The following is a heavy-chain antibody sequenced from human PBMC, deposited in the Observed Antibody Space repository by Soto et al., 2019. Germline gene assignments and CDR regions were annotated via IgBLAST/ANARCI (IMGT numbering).Heavy chain of an antibody. CDR3: AHKGYGDYPIDY. J-gene: IGHJ4*02. CDR1: GFSLSTCGVG. Sequence: QITLKASGPTLVKPKQNLTLTCTFSGFSLSTCGVGVGWIRQPPGQALERLAVIYWEDTQHYSPSLKSRLTITHDTSKNQVVLTMTNMDPVDTATYYCAHKGYGDYPIDYCGQGTLVTVSS. D-gene: IGHD4-17*01. V-gene: IGHV2-5*02. CDR2: IYWEDTQ.